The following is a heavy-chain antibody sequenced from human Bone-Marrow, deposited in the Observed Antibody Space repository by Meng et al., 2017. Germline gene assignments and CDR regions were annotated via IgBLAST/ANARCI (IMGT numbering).Heavy chain of an antibody. V-gene: IGHV4-34*01. D-gene: IGHD5-18*01. J-gene: IGHJ4*02. Sequence: NHSGSTNYNPSLNSRVTISVDTSMNQFSLNLSSVTAADTAVYYCARQTFSYGVGPPAYWGQGTLVTVSS. CDR3: ARQTFSYGVGPPAY. CDR2: NHSGST.